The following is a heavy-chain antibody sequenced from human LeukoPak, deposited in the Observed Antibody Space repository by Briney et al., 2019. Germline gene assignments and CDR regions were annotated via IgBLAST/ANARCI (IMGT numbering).Heavy chain of an antibody. CDR1: GYTFTSYN. CDR2: INPSGGST. V-gene: IGHV1-46*01. CDR3: ARGSSGRGPIAVGIELRFDY. Sequence: ASVTLSCKASGYTFTSYNLHWVRQPPGPGQERMGIINPSGGSTSYAQTFQGRVTMTSDTASSKVYTELSSLRSEDTAVYYCARGSSGRGPIAVGIELRFDYWGQGTLVTVSS. J-gene: IGHJ4*02. D-gene: IGHD6-19*01.